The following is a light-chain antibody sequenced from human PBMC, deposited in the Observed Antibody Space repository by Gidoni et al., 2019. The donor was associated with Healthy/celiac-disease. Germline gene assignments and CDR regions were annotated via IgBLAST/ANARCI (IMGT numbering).Light chain of an antibody. J-gene: IGKJ4*01. CDR1: QSISSY. CDR3: QQSYSTPRLT. Sequence: DIQMTHSPSSLSASVGDRVTITCRASQSISSYLNWYQQKPGKAPKLLIYDASSLQSGVPSRFSGSGSGTDFTLTISSLQPEDFATYYCQQSYSTPRLTFGGGTKVEIK. V-gene: IGKV1-39*01. CDR2: DAS.